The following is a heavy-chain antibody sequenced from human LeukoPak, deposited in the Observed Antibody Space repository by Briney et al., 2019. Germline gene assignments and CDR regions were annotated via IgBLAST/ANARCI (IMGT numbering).Heavy chain of an antibody. J-gene: IGHJ4*02. CDR3: VTGYGGNYD. CDR2: ISSSSSYI. Sequence: PGRSLRLTCAASGFTFSSYEMNWVRQAPGKGLEWVSSISSSSSYIYYADSVKGRFTISRDNAKNSLHLQMNSLRAEDTAVYYCVTGYGGNYDWGQGTLVTVSS. D-gene: IGHD4/OR15-4a*01. V-gene: IGHV3-21*01. CDR1: GFTFSSYE.